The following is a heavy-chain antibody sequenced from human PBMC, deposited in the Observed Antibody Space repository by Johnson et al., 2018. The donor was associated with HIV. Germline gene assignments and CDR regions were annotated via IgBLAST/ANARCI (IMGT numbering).Heavy chain of an antibody. V-gene: IGHV3-30*02. D-gene: IGHD6-13*01. J-gene: IGHJ3*02. Sequence: QMQLVESGGCVVQPGGSLTLSCAASGFTFSNYGMHWVRQAPGKGLEWVAFIQSDGKIKFYADSVKGRFTISRDNSKNSFYIQMHSLRAEDTAVFYCAKDVDSSRWWRAFDMWGQVTMVSVSS. CDR3: AKDVDSSRWWRAFDM. CDR1: GFTFSNYG. CDR2: IQSDGKIK.